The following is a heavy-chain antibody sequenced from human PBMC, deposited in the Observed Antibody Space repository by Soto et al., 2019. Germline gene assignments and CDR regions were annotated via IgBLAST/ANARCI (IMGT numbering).Heavy chain of an antibody. Sequence: QVQLQESGPGLVKPSETLSLTCTVSGGSISSYYWSWIRQPPGKGLEWIGYIYYSGSTNYNPSLKRRVTISVDPSKHQFSRKLSSVTAADTAVYYCARGRGDPHSDWYFDLWGRGTLVTVSS. CDR1: GGSISSYY. CDR2: IYYSGST. D-gene: IGHD4-17*01. V-gene: IGHV4-59*01. CDR3: ARGRGDPHSDWYFDL. J-gene: IGHJ2*01.